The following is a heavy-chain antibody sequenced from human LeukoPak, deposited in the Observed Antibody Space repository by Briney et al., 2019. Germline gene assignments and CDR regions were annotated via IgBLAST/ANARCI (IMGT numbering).Heavy chain of an antibody. V-gene: IGHV4-59*01. CDR2: IYYSGST. CDR3: ARGTRTVTHDY. J-gene: IGHJ4*02. Sequence: SETLSLTCTVSGGSISSYYWSWIRQPPGKGLEWIGYIYYSGSTSYNPSLKSRVTISVDTSKNQFSLKLSSVTAADTAVYYCARGTRTVTHDYWGQGTLVTVSS. D-gene: IGHD4-11*01. CDR1: GGSISSYY.